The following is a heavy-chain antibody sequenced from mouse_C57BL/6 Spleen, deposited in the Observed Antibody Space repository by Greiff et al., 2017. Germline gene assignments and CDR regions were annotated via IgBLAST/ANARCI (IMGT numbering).Heavy chain of an antibody. V-gene: IGHV1-82*01. D-gene: IGHD2-4*01. CDR3: ARSVDYGGMDY. CDR2: IYPGDGDT. J-gene: IGHJ4*01. Sequence: VQLQQSGPELVKPGASVKISCKASGYAFSSSWMNWVKQRPGKGLEWIGRIYPGDGDTNYNGKFKGKATLTADKSSSTAYMQLSSLTSEDSAVYFCARSVDYGGMDYWGQGTSVTVSS. CDR1: GYAFSSSW.